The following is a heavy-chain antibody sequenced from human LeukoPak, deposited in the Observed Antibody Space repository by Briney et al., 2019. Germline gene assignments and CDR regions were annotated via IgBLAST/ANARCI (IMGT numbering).Heavy chain of an antibody. V-gene: IGHV4-59*01. CDR2: IYYSGST. Sequence: KPSETLSLTWTVSGGSISSYYWSWIRQPPGKGLEWIGYIYYSGSTNYNPSLKSRVTISVDTSKNQFSLKLSSVTAADTAVYYCARGYYEFGELANWFDPWGQGTLVTVSS. D-gene: IGHD3-10*01. J-gene: IGHJ5*02. CDR1: GGSISSYY. CDR3: ARGYYEFGELANWFDP.